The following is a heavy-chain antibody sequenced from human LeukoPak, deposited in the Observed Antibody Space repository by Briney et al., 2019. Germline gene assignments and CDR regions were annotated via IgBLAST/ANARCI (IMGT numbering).Heavy chain of an antibody. CDR1: GFTVDNNY. J-gene: IGHJ4*02. Sequence: PGGSLRLSCAASGFTVDNNYMTWVRQPPGKGLEWVSFIYPAGTTYFADSVKGRFTMSRDSSENTIYLQMKTLRVDDTAVYYCAKDWLASSGYSFDYWGQGTLVTVSS. D-gene: IGHD3-22*01. V-gene: IGHV3-53*01. CDR2: IYPAGTT. CDR3: AKDWLASSGYSFDY.